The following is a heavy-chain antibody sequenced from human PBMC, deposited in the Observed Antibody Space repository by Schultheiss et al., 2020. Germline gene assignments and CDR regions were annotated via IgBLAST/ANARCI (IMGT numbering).Heavy chain of an antibody. CDR3: ARARRFGIVAARDQYYFDY. CDR2: IGTAGDT. D-gene: IGHD1-26*01. V-gene: IGHV3-13*01. Sequence: GGSLRLSCAASGFTFSSYDMHWVRQATGKGMEWVSAIGTAGDTYYPGSVKGRFTISRENAKNSLYLQMNSLRAGDTAVYYCARARRFGIVAARDQYYFDYWGQGTLVTVSS. CDR1: GFTFSSYD. J-gene: IGHJ4*02.